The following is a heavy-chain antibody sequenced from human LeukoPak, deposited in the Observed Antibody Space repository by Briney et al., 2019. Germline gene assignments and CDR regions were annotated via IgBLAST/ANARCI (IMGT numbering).Heavy chain of an antibody. CDR2: VSTNDGNT. CDR3: TRDPPSMTMMTDY. Sequence: GASVKVSCKASGYTFTNYHIAWVRQAPGEGLEWMGWVSTNDGNTVYAQRLQGRVTMTTDTSTSVAYMELRSLTSDDTAVYYCTRDPPSMTMMTDYWGQGTLVTVSS. D-gene: IGHD3-22*01. J-gene: IGHJ4*02. V-gene: IGHV1-18*01. CDR1: GYTFTNYH.